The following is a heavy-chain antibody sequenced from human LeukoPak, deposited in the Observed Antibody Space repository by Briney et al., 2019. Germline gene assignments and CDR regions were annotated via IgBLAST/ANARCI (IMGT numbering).Heavy chain of an antibody. J-gene: IGHJ4*02. CDR2: IYSGGST. V-gene: IGHV3-53*01. D-gene: IGHD5-18*01. Sequence: GGSLRLSCAASGFTVSSNYMSWVRQAPGKGLEWVSVIYSGGSTYYADSVKGRFTISRDNAKNSLYLQMNSLRAEDTAVYYCARDVAVQLWLRDPTWTGHFDYWGQGTLVTVSS. CDR1: GFTVSSNY. CDR3: ARDVAVQLWLRDPTWTGHFDY.